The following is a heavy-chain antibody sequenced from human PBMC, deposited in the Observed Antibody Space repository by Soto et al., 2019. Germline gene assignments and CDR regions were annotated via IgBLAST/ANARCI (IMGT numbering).Heavy chain of an antibody. Sequence: QVQLVQSGAEVKKPGASVKVSCKASGYTFTSYGFIWVRQAPGQGLEWMGWISAYNGNTNYAQKLQGRLTMTTDTATSTAYMELRSLRSDDTAVYYCASCREGYSYGWSYYYGMDVWGQGTTVTVSS. CDR1: GYTFTSYG. V-gene: IGHV1-18*01. CDR2: ISAYNGNT. J-gene: IGHJ6*02. D-gene: IGHD5-18*01. CDR3: ASCREGYSYGWSYYYGMDV.